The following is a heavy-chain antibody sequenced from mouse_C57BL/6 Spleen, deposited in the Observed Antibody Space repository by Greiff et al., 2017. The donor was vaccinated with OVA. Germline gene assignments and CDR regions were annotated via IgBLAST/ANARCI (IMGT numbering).Heavy chain of an antibody. CDR3: ASYDYDVGYAMDY. Sequence: QVQLQQPGAELVKPGASVKLSCKASGYTFTSYWMHWVKQRPGQGLEWIGMIDPNSGGTKYNEKFKSKATLTVDKPSSTAYMQLSSLTSEDSAVYYCASYDYDVGYAMDYWGQGTSVTVSS. V-gene: IGHV1-64*01. D-gene: IGHD2-4*01. CDR1: GYTFTSYW. J-gene: IGHJ4*01. CDR2: IDPNSGGT.